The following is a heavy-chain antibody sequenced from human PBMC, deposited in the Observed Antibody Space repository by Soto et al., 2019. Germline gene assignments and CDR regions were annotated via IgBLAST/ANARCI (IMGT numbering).Heavy chain of an antibody. D-gene: IGHD2-8*01. CDR2: IIPILGIA. J-gene: IGHJ4*02. Sequence: GASVKVSCKASGGTFSSYTISWVRQAPGQGLEWMGRIIPILGIANYAQKFQGRVTITADKSTSTAYMELSSLRSEDTAVYYCARSAADVLMVYPQAYWGQRTLVTVSS. V-gene: IGHV1-69*02. CDR1: GGTFSSYT. CDR3: ARSAADVLMVYPQAY.